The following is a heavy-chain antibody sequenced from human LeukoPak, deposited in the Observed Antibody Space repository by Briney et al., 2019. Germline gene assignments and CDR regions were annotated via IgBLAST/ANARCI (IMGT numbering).Heavy chain of an antibody. D-gene: IGHD1-1*01. CDR2: XSAYNGNT. J-gene: IGHJ6*02. CDR1: GYTFTSYG. CDR3: ARVRIDYYYYGMDV. Sequence: GASVKVSCKASGYTFTSYGISWVRQAPGQGLEWMGXXSAYNGNTNYAQKLXGXVTMTTDTSTSTAYMELRSLRSDDTAVYYCARVRIDYYYYGMDVWGQGTTVTVSS. V-gene: IGHV1-18*01.